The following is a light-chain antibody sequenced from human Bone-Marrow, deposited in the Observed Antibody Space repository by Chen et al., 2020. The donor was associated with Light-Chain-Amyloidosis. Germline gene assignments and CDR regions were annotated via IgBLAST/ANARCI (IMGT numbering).Light chain of an antibody. CDR1: DLPTKY. Sequence: SYELTQPPSVSVSPGQTARITCSGDDLPTKYAYWYQQKPGQAPVLVIHRDTEGPAGISERVSGSSSRKTATLTISGVQAEDEADYHCQSADSSGTYEVIFGGGTKLTVL. J-gene: IGLJ2*01. CDR2: RDT. CDR3: QSADSSGTYEVI. V-gene: IGLV3-25*03.